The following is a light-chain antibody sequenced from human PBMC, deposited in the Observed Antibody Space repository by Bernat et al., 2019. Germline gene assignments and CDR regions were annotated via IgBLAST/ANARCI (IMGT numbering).Light chain of an antibody. J-gene: IGKJ5*01. V-gene: IGKV3-20*01. CDR1: QSVTSNY. CDR2: GAS. Sequence: EIVLTQSPDTLSLSPGERATLSCRASQSVTSNYLAWYQHKPGQAPRLLIFGASSRASGVPDRLGGSGAGTVFTLTIDRLEPEDFAVYYCQQHGSSPPTFGQGTRLELK. CDR3: QQHGSSPPT.